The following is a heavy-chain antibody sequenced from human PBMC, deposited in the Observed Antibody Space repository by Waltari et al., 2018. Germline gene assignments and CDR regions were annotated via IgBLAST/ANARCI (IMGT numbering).Heavy chain of an antibody. D-gene: IGHD1-20*01. J-gene: IGHJ4*02. CDR3: ARGLDNAKTGY. CDR2: IHPSGST. V-gene: IGHV4-34*01. Sequence: QVQLQQWGAGLLKSSETLSLTCAVYGGSFSGYYGSWIRQPPGKGLEWIGEIHPSGSTDYKSSLQSRVTIMLDTSKNHLSLKLTSVTAADTAVYYCARGLDNAKTGYWGQGTLVTVSS. CDR1: GGSFSGYY.